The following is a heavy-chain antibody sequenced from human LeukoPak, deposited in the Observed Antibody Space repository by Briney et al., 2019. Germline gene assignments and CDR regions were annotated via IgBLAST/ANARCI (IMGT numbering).Heavy chain of an antibody. Sequence: PSETLSLTCTVSGGSISSYYWSWIRQPPGKQLESIGMIYNSVTTNYRPSLKSRVTISVDASKNQLSLKLTSVTAADTAVYYCARHSGSRTKYYYFDSWGQGTLVTVSS. CDR2: IYNSVTT. J-gene: IGHJ4*02. D-gene: IGHD6-19*01. CDR3: ARHSGSRTKYYYFDS. V-gene: IGHV4-59*01. CDR1: GGSISSYY.